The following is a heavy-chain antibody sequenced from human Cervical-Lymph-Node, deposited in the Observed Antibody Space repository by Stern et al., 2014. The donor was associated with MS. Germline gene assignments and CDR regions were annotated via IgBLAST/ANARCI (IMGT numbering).Heavy chain of an antibody. CDR2: IKSKTDGETI. CDR3: TTSRH. J-gene: IGHJ4*02. Sequence: EVQLVESGGGLVQPGGSLKVSCAASGFTFNNAWMSWVRQAPGKGLEWVGRIKSKTDGETIDYAAPVKGRFTISRDDSRNTLYLQMNSLKTEDTAMYYCTTSRHWGQGTLVTVSS. CDR1: GFTFNNAW. V-gene: IGHV3-15*01.